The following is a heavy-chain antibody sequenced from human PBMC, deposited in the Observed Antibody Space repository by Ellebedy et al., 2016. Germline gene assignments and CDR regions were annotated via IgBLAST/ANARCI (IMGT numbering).Heavy chain of an antibody. D-gene: IGHD3-9*01. CDR3: ASVWSTDWLPAFFDY. Sequence: SETLSLTCTVSGASIKTYYWSWIRQPPGKGLEWIAYMYHSGTTTSNPSLSSRVTMSADTSNNQFPLTLSSVTAADPAVYFCASVWSTDWLPAFFDYWGQGILATVSS. V-gene: IGHV4-59*08. CDR1: GASIKTYY. CDR2: MYHSGTT. J-gene: IGHJ4*02.